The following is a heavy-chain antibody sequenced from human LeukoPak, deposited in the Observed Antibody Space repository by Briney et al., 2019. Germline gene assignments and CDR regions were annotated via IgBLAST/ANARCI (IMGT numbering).Heavy chain of an antibody. V-gene: IGHV3-21*01. CDR3: ARDLPNYYDSRGYYYYFDY. J-gene: IGHJ4*02. CDR1: GFXFSSYS. Sequence: GGSLRLSCAASGFXFSSYSINWVRQAPGKGLEWVSSISLSSSYIYYADSVKGRFTISRDNAKNSLYLQMNSLRAEDTAVYYCARDLPNYYDSRGYYYYFDYWGQGTLVTVSS. D-gene: IGHD3-22*01. CDR2: ISLSSSYI.